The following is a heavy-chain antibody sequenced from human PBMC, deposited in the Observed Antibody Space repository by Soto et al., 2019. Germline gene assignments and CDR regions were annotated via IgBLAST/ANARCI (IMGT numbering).Heavy chain of an antibody. Sequence: SETLSLTCAVYGGSFSGYYWSWIRQPPGKGLEWIGEINHSGSTNYNPSLKSRVTISVDTSKNQFSLKLSSVTAADTAVYYCARGKVVVVAATYYYYYYGMDVSGHGTTVTVSS. CDR1: GGSFSGYY. D-gene: IGHD2-15*01. J-gene: IGHJ6*02. CDR3: ARGKVVVVAATYYYYYYGMDV. CDR2: INHSGST. V-gene: IGHV4-34*01.